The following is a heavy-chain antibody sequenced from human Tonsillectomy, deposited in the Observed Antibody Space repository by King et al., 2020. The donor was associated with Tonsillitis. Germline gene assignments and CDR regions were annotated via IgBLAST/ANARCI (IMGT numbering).Heavy chain of an antibody. J-gene: IGHJ6*02. Sequence: QLQESGPGLVKPSETLSLTCTVSGGSVSSGSYYWSWIRQPPGKGLEWIGYIYYSGSTNYNPSLKSRVTISVDTSKNQFSLKLSSVTAADTAVYYCARGFQQLVPYYYYGMDVWGQGTTVTVSS. CDR2: IYYSGST. V-gene: IGHV4-61*01. CDR3: ARGFQQLVPYYYYGMDV. D-gene: IGHD6-13*01. CDR1: GGSVSSGSYY.